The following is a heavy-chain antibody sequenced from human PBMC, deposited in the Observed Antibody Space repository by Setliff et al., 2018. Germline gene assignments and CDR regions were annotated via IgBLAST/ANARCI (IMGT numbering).Heavy chain of an antibody. V-gene: IGHV4-38-2*01. Sequence: ASETLSLTCAVSGYSISSGYFWGWIRQPPGKGLEWIGSIYHSGKTYYNPSLKSRVTLSVDTSKNQFSLKLSSVTAADTAVYYCARLLAGMGGFFYYGVDVWGQGTTVTVSS. CDR2: IYHSGKT. CDR3: ARLLAGMGGFFYYGVDV. J-gene: IGHJ6*02. D-gene: IGHD6-19*01. CDR1: GYSISSGYF.